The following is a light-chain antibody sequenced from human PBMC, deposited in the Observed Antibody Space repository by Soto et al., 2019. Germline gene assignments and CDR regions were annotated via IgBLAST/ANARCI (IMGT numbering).Light chain of an antibody. CDR3: AAWDDSLSIWV. Sequence: QSVLTQPPSVSGTPGQSVTISCSGSSSSVGTIFVYWYQQIPGTAPKLLIFRNNQRPSGVPDRFSSSKSGTSASLAISGLRSEDEADYYCAAWDDSLSIWVFGGGTKLTVL. CDR1: SSSVGTIF. CDR2: RNN. V-gene: IGLV1-47*01. J-gene: IGLJ3*02.